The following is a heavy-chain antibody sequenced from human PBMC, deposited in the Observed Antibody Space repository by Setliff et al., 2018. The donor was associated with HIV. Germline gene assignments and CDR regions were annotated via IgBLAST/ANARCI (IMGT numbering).Heavy chain of an antibody. J-gene: IGHJ6*02. V-gene: IGHV5-51*01. Sequence: GESLKISCKDSGYTFSNYCIAWVRQMPGKGLEWMGIIYPGNSDTTYSPSFQGQVTISADKSISTAYLQWSSLKASDTAMYYCAKHLSPGSGWYSKARGMDVWGQGTTGTAP. CDR2: IYPGNSDT. D-gene: IGHD6-19*01. CDR3: AKHLSPGSGWYSKARGMDV. CDR1: GYTFSNYC.